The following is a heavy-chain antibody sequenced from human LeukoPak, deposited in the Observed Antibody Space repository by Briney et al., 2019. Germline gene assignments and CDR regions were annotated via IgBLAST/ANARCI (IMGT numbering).Heavy chain of an antibody. V-gene: IGHV4-30-2*01. CDR3: ASRIFGVVIERYFDY. Sequence: SETLSLTCTVSGGSISSGGYYWSWIRQPPGKGLEWIGYIYHSGSTYYNPSLKSRVTISVDRSKNQFSLKLSSVTAADTAVYYCASRIFGVVIERYFDYWGQGTLVTVSS. D-gene: IGHD3-3*02. CDR2: IYHSGST. J-gene: IGHJ4*02. CDR1: GGSISSGGYY.